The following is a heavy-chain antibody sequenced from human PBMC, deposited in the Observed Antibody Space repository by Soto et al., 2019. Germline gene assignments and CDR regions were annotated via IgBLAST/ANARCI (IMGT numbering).Heavy chain of an antibody. Sequence: SETLSLTCTVSGGSISSYYWSWIRRPPGKGLEWIGYIYYSGSTNYNPSLKSRVTISVDTSKNQFSLKLSSVTAADTAVYYCARKVYDSSGYYYAFDYWGQGTLVTVSS. V-gene: IGHV4-59*12. CDR2: IYYSGST. CDR3: ARKVYDSSGYYYAFDY. J-gene: IGHJ4*02. CDR1: GGSISSYY. D-gene: IGHD3-22*01.